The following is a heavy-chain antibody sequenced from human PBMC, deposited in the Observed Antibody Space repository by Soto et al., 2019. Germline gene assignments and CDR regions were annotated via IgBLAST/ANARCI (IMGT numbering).Heavy chain of an antibody. CDR1: GYSFTSYW. Sequence: EVQLVQSGAEVKKPGESLKISCKGSGYSFTSYWIGWVRQMPGKGLEWMGIIYPGDSDTRYSPSFQGQVTISADKSISSDYLQWSSLKASDTAMYYCARQMVRGVSYYYDGMDVWGQGTTVTVSS. D-gene: IGHD3-10*01. V-gene: IGHV5-51*01. CDR2: IYPGDSDT. J-gene: IGHJ6*02. CDR3: ARQMVRGVSYYYDGMDV.